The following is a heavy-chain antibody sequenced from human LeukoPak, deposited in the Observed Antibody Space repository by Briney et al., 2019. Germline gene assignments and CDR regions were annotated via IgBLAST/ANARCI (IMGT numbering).Heavy chain of an antibody. CDR1: GFTFSSYA. CDR2: VSGSGGST. Sequence: PGGSLRLSCAASGFTFSSYAMSWVRQAPGKGLEWVSVVSGSGGSTNYADSVKGRFTISRDNSKNTLYLQMNSLRAEDTAIYYCAKDTGSQNRPFYFDYWGQGTLVTVSS. V-gene: IGHV3-23*01. D-gene: IGHD2-8*02. J-gene: IGHJ4*02. CDR3: AKDTGSQNRPFYFDY.